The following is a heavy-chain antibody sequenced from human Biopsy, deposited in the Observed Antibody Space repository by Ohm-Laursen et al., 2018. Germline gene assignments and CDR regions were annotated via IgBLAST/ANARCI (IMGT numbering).Heavy chain of an antibody. J-gene: IGHJ6*02. CDR3: ARWYGDLFYYYNGMDV. D-gene: IGHD3-10*01. Sequence: SLRLSCSAPGFTFNVYNIVWVRQAPGKGLEWVSSITSRTSSTYYADSVKGRVTTSRDNANNSVSLQMNNLRVDDTAVYYCARWYGDLFYYYNGMDVWGQGTTVTVSS. CDR1: GFTFNVYN. V-gene: IGHV3-21*01. CDR2: ITSRTSST.